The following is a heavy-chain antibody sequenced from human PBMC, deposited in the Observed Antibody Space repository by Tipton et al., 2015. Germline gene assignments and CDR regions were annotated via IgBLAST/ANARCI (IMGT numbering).Heavy chain of an antibody. Sequence: GSLRLSCAVSGGSISSINWWTWVRQAPHKGLEWIGQIYHSAHTRYNPSLQSRVTMSIDMSKDQFSLTLRDVTAADTAVYYCARNSMVGQQGLDSWGQGVLVTVSS. D-gene: IGHD4/OR15-4a*01. V-gene: IGHV4-4*02. J-gene: IGHJ4*02. CDR3: ARNSMVGQQGLDS. CDR1: GGSISSINW. CDR2: IYHSAHT.